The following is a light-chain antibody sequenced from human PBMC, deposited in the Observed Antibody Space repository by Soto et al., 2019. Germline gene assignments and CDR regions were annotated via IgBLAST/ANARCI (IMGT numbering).Light chain of an antibody. Sequence: QSVLTQPPSASGSPGQSVTISCTGTSRDVGGYDFVSWYQQHPGKAPKLMIYEVNKRPSGVPDRFFGSKSGNTAFLTVSGLQAEDEADYYCNSYGGSNNLVFGTGTKVTDL. CDR2: EVN. J-gene: IGLJ1*01. CDR3: NSYGGSNNLV. V-gene: IGLV2-8*01. CDR1: SRDVGGYDF.